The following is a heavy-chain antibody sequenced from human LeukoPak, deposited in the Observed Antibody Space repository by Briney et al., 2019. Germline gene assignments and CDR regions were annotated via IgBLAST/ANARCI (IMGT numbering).Heavy chain of an antibody. V-gene: IGHV4-59*01. J-gene: IGHJ4*02. D-gene: IGHD5-12*01. CDR1: GGSISSYY. CDR3: ARGGGGYAFDY. Sequence: TSETLSLTCTVSGGSISSYYWSWIRQPPGKGLEWIGHIYHSGSANYSPSLKSRVTMSADTSKNQFSLKLTSVAAADTAVYYCARGGGGYAFDYWGQGTLVTVSS. CDR2: IYHSGSA.